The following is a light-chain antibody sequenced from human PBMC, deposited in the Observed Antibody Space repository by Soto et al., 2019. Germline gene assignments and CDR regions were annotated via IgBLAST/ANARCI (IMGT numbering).Light chain of an antibody. J-gene: IGLJ2*01. Sequence: QAVVTQEPSLTVSPGGTVTLTCGSSTGDVTSGHYPYWFQQKPGQAPTTLIYDTSNKHSWTPAHFSGSLLGGKAALTLAGAQPEDEATYYFLLAYSSSRPVFGVGTKLTVL. V-gene: IGLV7-46*01. CDR2: DTS. CDR3: LLAYSSSRPV. CDR1: TGDVTSGHY.